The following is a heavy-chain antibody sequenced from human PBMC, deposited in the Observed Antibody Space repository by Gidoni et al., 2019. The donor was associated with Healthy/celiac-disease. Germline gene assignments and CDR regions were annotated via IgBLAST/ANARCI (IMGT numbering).Heavy chain of an antibody. V-gene: IGHV3-73*02. CDR3: TRHPGKGYGEGWFDP. CDR1: GFTFSASA. D-gene: IGHD4-17*01. Sequence: EVQLVESGGGLVQPGGSLKLSCAASGFTFSASAMHWVRQASGKGLEWVGRIRSKANSYATAYAASVKGRFTISRDDSKNTAYLQMNSLKTEDTAVYYCTRHPGKGYGEGWFDPWGQGTLVTVSS. J-gene: IGHJ5*02. CDR2: IRSKANSYAT.